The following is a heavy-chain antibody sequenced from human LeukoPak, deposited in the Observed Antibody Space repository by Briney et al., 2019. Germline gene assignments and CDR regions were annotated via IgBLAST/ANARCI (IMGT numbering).Heavy chain of an antibody. J-gene: IGHJ4*02. CDR1: GGSISSYY. V-gene: IGHV4-59*01. CDR2: IYYSGST. Sequence: PSETLSLTCTVSGGSISSYYWSWIRQPPGKGLEWLGYIYYSGSTNYNPSLKSRVTISVDTSKNQFSLKLSSVTAADTAVYYCARATKSTIAAADNYFDYWGQGTLVTVSS. CDR3: ARATKSTIAAADNYFDY. D-gene: IGHD6-13*01.